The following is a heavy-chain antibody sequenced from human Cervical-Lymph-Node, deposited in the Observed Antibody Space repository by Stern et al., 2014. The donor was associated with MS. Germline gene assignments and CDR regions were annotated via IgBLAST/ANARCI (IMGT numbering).Heavy chain of an antibody. CDR1: GGTFSKFP. V-gene: IGHV1-69*01. D-gene: IGHD6-13*01. CDR3: ALSSETSDRWYSLGYDL. CDR2: IFPVFGTP. J-gene: IGHJ5*02. Sequence: VQLVESGAEVTKPGSSVKVSCKASGGTFSKFPSSWVRQAPGQGLVWMGGIFPVFGTPTYAQEFRGRVTITADVYTSTVYMELSSLRSDDTAVYYCALSSETSDRWYSLGYDLWGQGTLVTVSS.